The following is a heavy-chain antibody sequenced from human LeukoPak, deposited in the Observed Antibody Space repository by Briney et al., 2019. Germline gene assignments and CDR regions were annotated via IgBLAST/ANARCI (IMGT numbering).Heavy chain of an antibody. CDR1: GFTVSSNY. V-gene: IGHV3-66*01. CDR3: ARDLSYYDSSGYLAEYFQH. CDR2: IYSGGST. J-gene: IGHJ1*01. Sequence: GGSLRLSCAASGFTVSSNYMSWVRQAPGKGLEWVSVIYSGGSTYYADSVKGRFTISRDNSKNTLYLQMNSLRAEDTAVYYCARDLSYYDSSGYLAEYFQHWGQGTLVTVSS. D-gene: IGHD3-22*01.